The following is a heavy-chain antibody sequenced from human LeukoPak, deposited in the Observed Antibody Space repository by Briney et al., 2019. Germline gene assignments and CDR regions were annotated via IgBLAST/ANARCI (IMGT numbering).Heavy chain of an antibody. CDR3: TTAPSGVDY. CDR2: ITSNTDGGTT. Sequence: GGSLRLSCAASGYTFRNAWMSWVRQAPGKGLEWVGRITSNTDGGTTDYAAPVKGRFTISRDDSENTLYLQMNSLKTEDTAVYYCTTAPSGVDYWGQGTLVTVSS. CDR1: GYTFRNAW. J-gene: IGHJ4*02. D-gene: IGHD3-10*01. V-gene: IGHV3-15*01.